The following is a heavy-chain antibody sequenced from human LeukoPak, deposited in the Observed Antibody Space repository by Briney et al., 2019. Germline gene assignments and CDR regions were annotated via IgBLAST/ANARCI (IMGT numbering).Heavy chain of an antibody. Sequence: PGGSLRLSCAASGFTFRDYSMTWVRQAPGKGLEWLSSIRGGSDFIYHADSVKGRFTVSRDNAKNSLYLQMNSLRAEDTAVYYCARDHAGIVLAAAVGAHWGQGTLVTVSS. CDR1: GFTFRDYS. CDR2: IRGGSDFI. J-gene: IGHJ4*02. CDR3: ARDHAGIVLAAAVGAH. D-gene: IGHD2-2*01. V-gene: IGHV3-21*01.